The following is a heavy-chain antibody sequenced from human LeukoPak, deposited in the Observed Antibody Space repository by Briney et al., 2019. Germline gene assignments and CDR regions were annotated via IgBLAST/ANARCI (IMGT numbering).Heavy chain of an antibody. CDR1: GFSFSSYE. Sequence: GGSLRLPCAASGFSFSSYEMNWVRQSPGKGLEGISYISASGTLTHYADSVEGRFTISRDNAKNSLYLQMNSLRGEDTAVYYCARDGTPIYSSGWVYMDVWGKGTTVTISS. CDR2: ISASGTLT. CDR3: ARDGTPIYSSGWVYMDV. J-gene: IGHJ6*04. V-gene: IGHV3-48*03. D-gene: IGHD6-25*01.